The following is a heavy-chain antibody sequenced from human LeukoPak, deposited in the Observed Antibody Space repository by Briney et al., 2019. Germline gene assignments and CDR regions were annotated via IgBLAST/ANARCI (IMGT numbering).Heavy chain of an antibody. D-gene: IGHD5-18*01. CDR2: IRSKAYGGTT. Sequence: GGSLRLSCTASGFTFGDYAMSWFRQAPGKGLEWVGFIRSKAYGGTTEYAASVKGRFTISRDDSKSIAYLQMNSLKTEDTAVYYCTRGKVWFYVDTAMVDYWGQGTLVTVSS. CDR1: GFTFGDYA. V-gene: IGHV3-49*03. J-gene: IGHJ4*02. CDR3: TRGKVWFYVDTAMVDY.